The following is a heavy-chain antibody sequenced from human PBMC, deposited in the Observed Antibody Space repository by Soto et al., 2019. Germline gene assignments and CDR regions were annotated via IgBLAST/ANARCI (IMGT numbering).Heavy chain of an antibody. Sequence: ASVKVSCKASGYTFTGYYLHWVRQAPGQGLAWMGWINPNSGGTNYAQKFQGRVTMTRDTSISTAYMELSRLRSDDTAVYYCARGRTGTTSYFDYWGQGNLVTV. CDR2: INPNSGGT. D-gene: IGHD1-1*01. CDR3: ARGRTGTTSYFDY. J-gene: IGHJ4*02. CDR1: GYTFTGYY. V-gene: IGHV1-2*02.